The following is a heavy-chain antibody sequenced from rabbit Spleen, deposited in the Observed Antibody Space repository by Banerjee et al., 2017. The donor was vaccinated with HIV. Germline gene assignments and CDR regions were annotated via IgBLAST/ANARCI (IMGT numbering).Heavy chain of an antibody. Sequence: QSLEESGGDLVKPGASLTLTCTASGFSFSTYYYMCWVRQAPGKGLEWIACIDGGSSDSTYYATWAKGRFTISKTSSTTVTLQMTSLTAADTATYFCARSRMIDDNGDPCYFTLWGPGTLVTVS. V-gene: IGHV1S40*01. CDR2: IDGGSSDST. D-gene: IGHD2-1*01. CDR1: GFSFSTYYY. CDR3: ARSRMIDDNGDPCYFTL. J-gene: IGHJ4*01.